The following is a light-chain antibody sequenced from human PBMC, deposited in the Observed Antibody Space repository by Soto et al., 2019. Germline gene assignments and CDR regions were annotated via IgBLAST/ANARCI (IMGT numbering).Light chain of an antibody. CDR2: DAS. J-gene: IGKJ5*01. Sequence: SPGERATLSCRASQTVSNYLAWYQQKPGQAPRLLIYDASIRATGIPARFSGSGSGTDFTLTISSLEPEDFAVYYCQQRSNWPPITFGQGTRLEIK. V-gene: IGKV3-11*01. CDR1: QTVSNY. CDR3: QQRSNWPPIT.